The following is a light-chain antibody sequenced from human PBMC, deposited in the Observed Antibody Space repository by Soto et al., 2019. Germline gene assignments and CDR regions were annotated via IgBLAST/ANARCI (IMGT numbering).Light chain of an antibody. CDR2: DAS. CDR1: QSISNC. CDR3: QQYYGYWT. J-gene: IGKJ1*01. Sequence: DIQMTQSPSTLSASVGDRVPITCRASQSISNCLAWYQQKPGKAPKLLIYDASSLESGVPSRFSGSGSGTEFTLTISSLQPDDFATYYCQQYYGYWTFGQGTKVDI. V-gene: IGKV1-5*01.